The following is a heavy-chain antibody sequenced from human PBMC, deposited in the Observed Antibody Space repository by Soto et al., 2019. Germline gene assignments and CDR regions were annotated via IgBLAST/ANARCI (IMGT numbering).Heavy chain of an antibody. Sequence: ASVKVSCKASGYPFDTYGINWVRQAPGQRPEWMGWISAYNGQTDYAQNFQGRVTMATGTSTNTAYMELRNLRSDDTAVYYCARDPQEFWNSYFFDPWGPGTLVTVSS. CDR1: GYPFDTYG. D-gene: IGHD3-3*01. V-gene: IGHV1-18*01. J-gene: IGHJ5*02. CDR3: ARDPQEFWNSYFFDP. CDR2: ISAYNGQT.